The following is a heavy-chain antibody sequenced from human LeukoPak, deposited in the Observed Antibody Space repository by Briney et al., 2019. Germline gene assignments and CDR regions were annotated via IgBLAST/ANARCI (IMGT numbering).Heavy chain of an antibody. CDR2: IFSGGAT. CDR1: GSTVTSNY. D-gene: IGHD3-16*01. J-gene: IGHJ4*02. Sequence: GGSLRLSCAVSGSTVTSNYMNWLRQPPGKGLEWVSVIFSGGATGYAESVKGRFTIFRDTSRNTLFLQMNGLRVEDTAIYFCARDGPGPVITWAMDSWGQGTLVTVSS. CDR3: ARDGPGPVITWAMDS. V-gene: IGHV3-53*01.